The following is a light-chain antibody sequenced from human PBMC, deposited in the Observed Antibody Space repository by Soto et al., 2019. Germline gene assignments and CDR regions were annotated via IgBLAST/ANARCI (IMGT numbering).Light chain of an antibody. CDR1: QSISNY. CDR2: DTS. J-gene: IGKJ4*01. Sequence: EIVLTQSPATLSLSPGERATLSCRPSQSISNYLAWYQQKPGQAPRLLIYDTSNRATGIPARFSGSGSGTDFTLTISSLEPEDFAVYYCQQRSDWPLTFGGGTKVDI. V-gene: IGKV3-11*01. CDR3: QQRSDWPLT.